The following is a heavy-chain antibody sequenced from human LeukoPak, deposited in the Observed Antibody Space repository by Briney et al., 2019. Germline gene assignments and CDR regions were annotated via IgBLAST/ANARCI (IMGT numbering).Heavy chain of an antibody. CDR3: AKLADAYDIWSGYFDY. D-gene: IGHD3-3*01. Sequence: PGGSLRLSCAASGFTFSSYAMSWVRQAPGKGLEWVSAISGSGGSTYYADSVKGRFTISRDNSKNTVYLQMNSLRAEDTAVYYCAKLADAYDIWSGYFDYWGQGTLVTVSS. CDR1: GFTFSSYA. J-gene: IGHJ4*02. CDR2: ISGSGGST. V-gene: IGHV3-23*01.